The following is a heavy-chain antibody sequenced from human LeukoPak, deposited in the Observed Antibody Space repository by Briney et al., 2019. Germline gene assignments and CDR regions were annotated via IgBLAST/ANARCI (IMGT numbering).Heavy chain of an antibody. CDR3: PSSSTWYFDL. Sequence: SETLSLTCSVSGGSISSYYWRWIRQPPAKGLEWIGYIYYSGSTNYNPSLKSRVTISVDTSKNQFSLKLSSVTAADTAVYYCPSSSTWYFDLWGRGTLVTVSS. V-gene: IGHV4-59*01. D-gene: IGHD2-2*01. CDR2: IYYSGST. CDR1: GGSISSYY. J-gene: IGHJ2*01.